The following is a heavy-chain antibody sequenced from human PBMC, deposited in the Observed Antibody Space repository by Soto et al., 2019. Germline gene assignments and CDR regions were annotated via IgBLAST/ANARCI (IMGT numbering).Heavy chain of an antibody. D-gene: IGHD1-26*01. CDR2: ISGSGGST. J-gene: IGHJ4*02. Sequence: EVQLLESGGGLVQPGGSLRLSCAASGFTFSSYAMSWVRQAPGKGLEWVSAISGSGGSTYYADSVKGRFTISRDNSKNTLYLQMNTLSAEDTAVYYCAKGPRGSGSYGWDYWGQGTLVTVSS. CDR1: GFTFSSYA. CDR3: AKGPRGSGSYGWDY. V-gene: IGHV3-23*01.